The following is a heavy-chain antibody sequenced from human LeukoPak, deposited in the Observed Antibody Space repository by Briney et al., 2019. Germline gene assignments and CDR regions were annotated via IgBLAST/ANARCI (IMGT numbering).Heavy chain of an antibody. V-gene: IGHV4-59*01. CDR1: GGSISSYY. J-gene: IGHJ5*02. CDR3: ARAATYYYDSSGYSTSDP. CDR2: IYYSGST. Sequence: PSETLSLTCTVPGGSISSYYWSWIRQPPGKGLEWIGYIYYSGSTNYNPSLKSRVTISVDTSKNQFSLKLSSVTAADTAVYYCARAATYYYDSSGYSTSDPWGQGTLVTVSS. D-gene: IGHD3-22*01.